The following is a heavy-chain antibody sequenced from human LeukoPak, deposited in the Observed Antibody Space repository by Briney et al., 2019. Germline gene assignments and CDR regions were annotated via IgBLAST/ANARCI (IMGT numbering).Heavy chain of an antibody. V-gene: IGHV3-30*18. CDR1: GFTFSSYG. D-gene: IGHD3-10*01. J-gene: IGHJ6*03. Sequence: PGGSLRLSCAASGFTFSSYGMHWVRQAPGKGLEWVAVISYDGSNKYYADSVKGRFTISRDNSKNTLYLQMNSLRAEDTAVYYCAKDLSYGSGRKDYYYYMDVWGKGTTVTVSS. CDR3: AKDLSYGSGRKDYYYYMDV. CDR2: ISYDGSNK.